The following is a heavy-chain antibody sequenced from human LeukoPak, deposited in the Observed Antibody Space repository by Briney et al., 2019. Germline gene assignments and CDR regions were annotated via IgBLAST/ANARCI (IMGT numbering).Heavy chain of an antibody. CDR2: IYYSGST. D-gene: IGHD3-9*01. CDR1: GDPITGSSYY. V-gene: IGHV4-39*01. Sequence: SETLSLTCTVSGDPITGSSYYWGWIRQSPGKGLEWIGNIYYSGSTYYNSSLKSRVTISIDTSKIQFSLRLTSVTAADTAVYYCTRGSYDVLTGRSTLGEYWGQGTLVAVSS. J-gene: IGHJ4*02. CDR3: TRGSYDVLTGRSTLGEY.